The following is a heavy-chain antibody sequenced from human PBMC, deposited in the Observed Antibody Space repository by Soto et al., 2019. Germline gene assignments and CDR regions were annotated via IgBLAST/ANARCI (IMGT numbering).Heavy chain of an antibody. CDR1: GGTFSSYA. D-gene: IGHD6-6*01. V-gene: IGHV1-69*01. CDR3: ARVKGIAARPGGFDP. CDR2: IIPIFGTA. Sequence: QVQLVQSGAEVKKPGSSVKVSCKASGGTFSSYAISWVRQAPGQGLEWMGGIIPIFGTANYAQKFQGRVTMTAEESTRTAYMELGSLGAEDTAVYYCARVKGIAARPGGFDPWGQGTLVTVSS. J-gene: IGHJ5*02.